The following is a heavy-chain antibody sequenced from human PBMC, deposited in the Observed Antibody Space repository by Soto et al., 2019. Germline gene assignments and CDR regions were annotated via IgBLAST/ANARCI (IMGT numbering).Heavy chain of an antibody. CDR3: TTDPSSRPVYDFCFGRDYYYYYGIDV. V-gene: IGHV3-15*07. Sequence: PGGSLRLSCAASGFTFSNAWMNWVRQAPGKGLEWVGRIKSKTDGGTTDYAAPVKGRFTISRDDSKNTLYLQMNSLKTEDTAVYYCTTDPSSRPVYDFCFGRDYYYYYGIDVWGQGNTVTVSS. J-gene: IGHJ6*02. CDR1: GFTFSNAW. CDR2: IKSKTDGGTT. D-gene: IGHD3-3*01.